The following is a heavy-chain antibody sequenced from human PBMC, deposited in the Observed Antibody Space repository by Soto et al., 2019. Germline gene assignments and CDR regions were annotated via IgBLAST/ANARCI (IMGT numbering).Heavy chain of an antibody. J-gene: IGHJ4*01. Sequence: SETLSLTCAVSGGYISSGGYSWSWVRQPPGKGLEWIGYIYHSGNTYYNPSLKSRITISVDTSNHQFSQKLRSVAAADTAVYYCARVHVMVVAGSTFYYWGHGTLVTVSS. CDR3: ARVHVMVVAGSTFYY. CDR2: IYHSGNT. D-gene: IGHD6-19*01. V-gene: IGHV4-30-2*01. CDR1: GGYISSGGYS.